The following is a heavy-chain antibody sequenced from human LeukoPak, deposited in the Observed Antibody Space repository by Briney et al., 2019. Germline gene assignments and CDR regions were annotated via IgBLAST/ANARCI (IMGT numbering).Heavy chain of an antibody. J-gene: IGHJ4*02. D-gene: IGHD3-22*01. V-gene: IGHV3-11*01. CDR3: ARHYYHGSGHGGY. Sequence: GGPLSLFCAASGFTFSDYYMSWIRQAPGKGLEWLSYISSSGRTIYYADSVKGRFTISRDNAKNSLYLQMNSLRVEDTAVYYCARHYYHGSGHGGYWGQGTLVTVSS. CDR1: GFTFSDYY. CDR2: ISSSGRTI.